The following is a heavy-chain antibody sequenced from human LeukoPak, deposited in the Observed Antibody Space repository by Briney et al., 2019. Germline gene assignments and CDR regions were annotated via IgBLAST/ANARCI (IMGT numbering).Heavy chain of an antibody. CDR2: ISSSGSTI. CDR1: GFTFSSYE. V-gene: IGHV3-48*03. CDR3: ARVNKRPRSITMIVVARRYYYYMDV. Sequence: PGGSLRLSCAASGFTFSSYEMNWVRQAPGKGLEWVSYISSSGSTIYYADSVKGRFTISRDNAKNSLYLQMNSLRAEDTAVYYCARVNKRPRSITMIVVARRYYYYMDVWGKGTTVTISS. J-gene: IGHJ6*03. D-gene: IGHD3-22*01.